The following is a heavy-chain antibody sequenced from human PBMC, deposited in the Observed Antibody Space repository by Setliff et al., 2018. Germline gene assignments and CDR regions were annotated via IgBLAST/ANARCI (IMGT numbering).Heavy chain of an antibody. CDR3: ARAPQYTNYWYALSWFDP. D-gene: IGHD2-8*02. CDR2: IDQGGST. J-gene: IGHJ5*02. CDR1: GGSFSDSH. V-gene: IGHV4-34*01. Sequence: SETLSLTCAVYGGSFSDSHWSWIRQPPGKGLEWIGEIDQGGSTNYNPSLKSRVTISLDTSKNQFSLKLASMTAADTAIYYCARAPQYTNYWYALSWFDPWGQGTRVTVS.